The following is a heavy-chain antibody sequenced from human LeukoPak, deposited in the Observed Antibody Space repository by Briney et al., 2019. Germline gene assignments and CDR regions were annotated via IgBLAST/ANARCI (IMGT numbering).Heavy chain of an antibody. Sequence: ASVKVSCKVSGYTFTDYYMNWVQQAPGKGLEWMGLVDPEDGETIYAEKFQGRVTITADTSTDTAYMELSSLRSEDTAVYYCATLNRGYSGYEADYWGQGTLVTVSS. V-gene: IGHV1-69-2*01. CDR1: GYTFTDYY. CDR3: ATLNRGYSGYEADY. J-gene: IGHJ4*02. D-gene: IGHD5-12*01. CDR2: VDPEDGET.